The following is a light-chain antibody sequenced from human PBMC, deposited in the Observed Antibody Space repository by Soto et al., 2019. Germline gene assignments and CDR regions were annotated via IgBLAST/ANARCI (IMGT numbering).Light chain of an antibody. CDR2: NNN. CDR3: AAWDYSLTAPV. V-gene: IGLV1-44*01. CDR1: SSNIGSNN. J-gene: IGLJ7*01. Sequence: QPVLTQPPSASGTPGHRVTISCSGRSSNIGSNNVNWYQQLPGTSPKLLIYNNNQRPSGVPDRFSGHNSGTSASLAISGLQSEDEADYYCAAWDYSLTAPVFGGGTQLTVL.